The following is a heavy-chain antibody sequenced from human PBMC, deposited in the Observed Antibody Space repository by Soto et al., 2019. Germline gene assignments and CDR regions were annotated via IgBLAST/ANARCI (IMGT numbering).Heavy chain of an antibody. V-gene: IGHV4-30-2*01. CDR2: IYHSGST. CDR1: GGSISSGGYS. Sequence: SETLSLTCAVSGGSISSGGYSWSWIRQPPGKGLEWIGYIYHSGSTYYNPSLKSRVTISVDGSNNQFSLKLSSVTAADTAVYYCARVWGSSSPIFDYWGQGTLVTVSS. J-gene: IGHJ4*02. D-gene: IGHD6-6*01. CDR3: ARVWGSSSPIFDY.